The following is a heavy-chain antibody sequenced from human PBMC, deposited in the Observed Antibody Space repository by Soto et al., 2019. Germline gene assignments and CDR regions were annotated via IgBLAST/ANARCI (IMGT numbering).Heavy chain of an antibody. J-gene: IGHJ6*02. CDR2: IKQGGNEK. CDR1: GFSFSISP. D-gene: IGHD3-16*01. CDR3: VGALTYEVPYYYYGMDV. V-gene: IGHV3-7*01. Sequence: GGSLRLSCAASGFSFSISPMHWVRQAPGKGPEWVANIKQGGNEKFYVDSVKGRFTISRDNAKKSLFLQMNSLRPEDTAVYYCVGALTYEVPYYYYGMDVWGQGTTVTVSS.